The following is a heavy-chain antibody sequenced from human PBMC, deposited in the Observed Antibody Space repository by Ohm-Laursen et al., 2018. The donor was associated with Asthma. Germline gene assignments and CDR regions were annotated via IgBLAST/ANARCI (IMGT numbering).Heavy chain of an antibody. CDR1: GFTITNYW. J-gene: IGHJ4*02. V-gene: IGHV3-74*01. Sequence: SLRLSCAASGFTITNYWMHWVRQAPGKGLVWVSRINGDGGIKSYAASVKGRFTISRDNAKNPLYLQMNSLRAEDTAVYYCARDNIVVVTALDYWGQGTLVTVSS. CDR3: ARDNIVVVTALDY. CDR2: INGDGGIK. D-gene: IGHD2-21*02.